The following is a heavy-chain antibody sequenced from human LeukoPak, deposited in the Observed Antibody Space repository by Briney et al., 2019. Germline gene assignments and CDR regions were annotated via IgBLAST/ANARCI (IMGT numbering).Heavy chain of an antibody. CDR1: GFTVSSNY. CDR2: IYSGGST. V-gene: IGHV3-66*01. D-gene: IGHD5-18*01. CDR3: ARDLRYSYGIPPPIDY. J-gene: IGHJ4*02. Sequence: GGSLRLSCAASGFTVSSNYMSWVRQAPGKGLEWVSVIYSGGSTYYADSVKGRFTISRDNSKNTLYLQMNSLRAEDTAVYYCARDLRYSYGIPPPIDYWGQGTLVTVSS.